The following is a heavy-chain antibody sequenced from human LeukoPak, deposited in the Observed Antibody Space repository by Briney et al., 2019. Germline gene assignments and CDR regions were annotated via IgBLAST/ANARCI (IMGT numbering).Heavy chain of an antibody. J-gene: IGHJ4*02. CDR1: GFTFSSYA. CDR3: AKAGSSVTTLRFDY. D-gene: IGHD3-10*01. V-gene: IGHV3-23*01. CDR2: ISGSGGST. Sequence: PGGSLRLSCAASGFTFSSYAISWVRQAPGKGLEWVSAISGSGGSTYYVDSVKGRFTISRDNSKNTLYLQMNSLRAEDTAVYYCAKAGSSVTTLRFDYWGQGTLVTVSS.